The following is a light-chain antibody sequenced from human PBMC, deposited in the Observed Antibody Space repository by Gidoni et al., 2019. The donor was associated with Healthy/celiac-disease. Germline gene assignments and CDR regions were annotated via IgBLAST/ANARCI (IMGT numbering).Light chain of an antibody. CDR1: QSVSSN. V-gene: IGKV3-15*01. CDR3: QQYSNWPRET. J-gene: IGKJ1*01. Sequence: EIVLPHPPATLSVSPGERATLSCRASQSVSSNLAWYQQKPGQAPRLLIYGASTRATGIPARFSGSGSGTEFTLTISSLESEDFAVYYCQQYSNWPRETFGQGTKVEIK. CDR2: GAS.